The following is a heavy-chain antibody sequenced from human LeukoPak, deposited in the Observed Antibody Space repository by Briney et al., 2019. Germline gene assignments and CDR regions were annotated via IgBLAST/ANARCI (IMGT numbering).Heavy chain of an antibody. CDR3: ARGQQLVAYYYYYYYMDV. CDR1: GNTFTGYY. D-gene: IGHD6-13*01. Sequence: ASVKVSCKASGNTFTGYYMHWVRRAPGQGLEWMGWINPNSGGTNYAQKFQGRVTMTRDTSISTVYMELSRLRSDDTAVYYCARGQQLVAYYYYYYYMDVWGKGTTVTVSS. CDR2: INPNSGGT. J-gene: IGHJ6*03. V-gene: IGHV1-2*02.